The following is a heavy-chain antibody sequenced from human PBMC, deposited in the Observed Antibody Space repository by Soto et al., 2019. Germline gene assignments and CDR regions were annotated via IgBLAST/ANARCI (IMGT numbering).Heavy chain of an antibody. CDR2: IWYDGSNK. CDR1: GFTFSSYG. D-gene: IGHD5-12*01. V-gene: IGHV3-33*01. CDR3: ARSDDDIVATLAH. J-gene: IGHJ4*02. Sequence: QVQLVESGGGVVQPGRSLRLSCAASGFTFSSYGMHWVRQAPGKGLEWVAVIWYDGSNKYYADSVKGRFTISRDNSKNTLYLQMNSLGAEDTAVYYCARSDDDIVATLAHWGQGTLVTVSS.